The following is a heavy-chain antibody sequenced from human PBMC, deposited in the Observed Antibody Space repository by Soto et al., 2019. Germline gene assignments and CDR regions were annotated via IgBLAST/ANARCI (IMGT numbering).Heavy chain of an antibody. Sequence: QVQLQASGPGLEKPSQTLSLTCTVSGGSISSGGYYWSWIRQHPGKGLEWIGYIYYSGSTYYNPSLKSRVTISVDTSKNQFSLKLSSVTAADTAVYYCARDSGYYDSSGYLGPFDYWGQGTLVTVSS. CDR1: GGSISSGGYY. CDR3: ARDSGYYDSSGYLGPFDY. V-gene: IGHV4-31*03. CDR2: IYYSGST. D-gene: IGHD3-22*01. J-gene: IGHJ4*02.